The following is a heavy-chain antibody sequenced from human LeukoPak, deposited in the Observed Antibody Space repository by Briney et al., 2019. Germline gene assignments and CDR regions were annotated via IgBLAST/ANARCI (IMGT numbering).Heavy chain of an antibody. J-gene: IGHJ3*02. Sequence: QSLSLSCAISGDSVSSNTAAWNWIRQSPSRGPEWLGRTFYRSNWYDDYAASVKGRITINPDTSKNQFSLHLKSVTPEDTAVYYCAREVAGTWAFDIWGQGTRVTVSS. CDR1: GDSVSSNTAA. CDR3: AREVAGTWAFDI. V-gene: IGHV6-1*01. D-gene: IGHD6-19*01. CDR2: TFYRSNWYD.